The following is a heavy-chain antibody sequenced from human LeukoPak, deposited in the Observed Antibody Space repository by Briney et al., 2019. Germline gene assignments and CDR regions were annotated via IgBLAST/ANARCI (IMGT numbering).Heavy chain of an antibody. V-gene: IGHV3-21*01. D-gene: IGHD2-15*01. CDR1: GFTFSSYS. CDR3: ARGTTPVRYYSGGSCHATPARFDY. Sequence: PGGSLRLSCAASGFTFSSYSMNWVRQAPGKGLEWVSSISSSSSYIYYADSVKGRFTISRDNAKNSLYLQMNSLRAEDTAVYYCARGTTPVRYYSGGSCHATPARFDYWGQGTLVTVSS. J-gene: IGHJ4*02. CDR2: ISSSSSYI.